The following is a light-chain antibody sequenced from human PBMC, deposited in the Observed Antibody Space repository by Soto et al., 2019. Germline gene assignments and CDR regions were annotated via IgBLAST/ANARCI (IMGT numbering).Light chain of an antibody. CDR1: SSDVGAYNY. J-gene: IGLJ1*01. CDR2: DVS. CDR3: SSNTNTGVLYL. V-gene: IGLV2-14*03. Sequence: QSVLTQPASVSGSPGQSITISCTGTSSDVGAYNYVSWYQQHPGKAPKLIIYDVSDRPSGVSNRFSGSKSGNTASLTISGLQAEDEADYYCSSNTNTGVLYLCGTGTKVTVL.